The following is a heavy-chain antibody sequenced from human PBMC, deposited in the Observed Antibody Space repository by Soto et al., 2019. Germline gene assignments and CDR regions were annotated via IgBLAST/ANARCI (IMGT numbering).Heavy chain of an antibody. D-gene: IGHD2-15*01. Sequence: GDAVKVSCKTAGLTMRKSAVQWVRQARGQRLEWIGWIIVGNGQTKSAQNLQERMIITRDMSTSTAYMELSSLRSEDTAVYYCASYLYIRGRSRSFDFSG. V-gene: IGHV1-58*01. CDR3: ASYLYIRGRSRSFDF. J-gene: IGHJ4*01. CDR1: GLTMRKSA. CDR2: IIVGNGQT.